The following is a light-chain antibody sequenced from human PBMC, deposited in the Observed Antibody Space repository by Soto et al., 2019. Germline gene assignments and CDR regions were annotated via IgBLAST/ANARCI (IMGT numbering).Light chain of an antibody. V-gene: IGLV2-11*01. CDR3: CSYAGSYTFWV. Sequence: QSVLTQPRSVSGSPGQSVTISCTGTSSDVGGYNYVSWYQQHPGKAPKLIIYDVSKRPSGVPDRFSGSKSGNTASLTISGLQAEDEADYYCCSYAGSYTFWVFGGGTKLTVL. CDR2: DVS. CDR1: SSDVGGYNY. J-gene: IGLJ3*02.